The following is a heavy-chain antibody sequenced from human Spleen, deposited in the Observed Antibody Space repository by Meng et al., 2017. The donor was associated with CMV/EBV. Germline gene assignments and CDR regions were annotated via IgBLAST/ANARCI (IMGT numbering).Heavy chain of an antibody. J-gene: IGHJ6*02. Sequence: GSFSGYYWSWIRQPPGKGLEWIGEINHSGSTNYNPSLKSRVTISVDTSKNQFSLKLSSVIAADTAVYYCARWRRYCSSTSCFSGMDVWGQGTTVTSP. CDR2: INHSGST. CDR3: ARWRRYCSSTSCFSGMDV. CDR1: GSFSGYY. D-gene: IGHD2-2*01. V-gene: IGHV4-34*01.